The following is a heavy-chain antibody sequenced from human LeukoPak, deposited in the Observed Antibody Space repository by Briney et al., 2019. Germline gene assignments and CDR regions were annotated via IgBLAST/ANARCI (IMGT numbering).Heavy chain of an antibody. J-gene: IGHJ3*02. CDR2: MNPNSGNT. CDR1: GYTFTSYD. CDR3: ARVRYSSGWHYYDSSGWYAFDI. V-gene: IGHV1-8*01. Sequence: ASVKVSCKASGYTFTSYDINWVRQATGQGLEWMGWMNPNSGNTGYAQKFQGRVTMTRNTSISTAYMELSSLRSEDTAVYYCARVRYSSGWHYYDSSGWYAFDIWGQGTMVTVSS. D-gene: IGHD3-22*01.